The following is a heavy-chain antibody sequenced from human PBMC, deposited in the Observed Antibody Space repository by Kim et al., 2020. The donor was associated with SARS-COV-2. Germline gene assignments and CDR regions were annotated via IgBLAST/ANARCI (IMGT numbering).Heavy chain of an antibody. J-gene: IGHJ4*02. D-gene: IGHD6-19*01. CDR3: ARVTVAISSGWYSVRPDYFDY. V-gene: IGHV4-59*13. Sequence: SETLSLTCTVSGGSISSYYWSWIRQPPGKGLEWIGYIYYSGSTNYNPSLKSRVTISVDTSKNQFSLKLSSVTAADTAVYYCARVTVAISSGWYSVRPDYFDYWGQGTLVTVSS. CDR2: IYYSGST. CDR1: GGSISSYY.